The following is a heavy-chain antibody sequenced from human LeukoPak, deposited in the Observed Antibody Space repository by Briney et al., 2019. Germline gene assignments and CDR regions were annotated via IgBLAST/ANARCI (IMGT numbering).Heavy chain of an antibody. CDR3: ARGPYSSSSYYYDY. Sequence: ASVKVSCTASGYTFTTNDYIYWVRQAPGQGLEWMGIINPSAGSTSYAQKFQGRVTMTRDASTNTVYIELSSMRSDDTAVYYCARGPYSSSSYYYDYWGQGTPVPVSS. V-gene: IGHV1-46*01. CDR1: GYTFTTNDY. J-gene: IGHJ4*02. D-gene: IGHD6-6*01. CDR2: INPSAGST.